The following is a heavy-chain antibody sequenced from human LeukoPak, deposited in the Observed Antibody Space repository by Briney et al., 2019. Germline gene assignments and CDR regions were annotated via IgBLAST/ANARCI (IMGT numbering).Heavy chain of an antibody. CDR1: GGSISSSSYY. D-gene: IGHD6-13*01. CDR3: ARRLSSWYVGYFDH. CDR2: IYYSGST. J-gene: IGHJ4*02. V-gene: IGHV4-39*01. Sequence: SETLSLTCTVSGGSISSSSYYWGWIRQPPGKGLEWIGSIYYSGSTYYNPSLKSRVTISVDTSKNQFSLKLSSVIAADTAVYYCARRLSSWYVGYFDHWGQGTLVTVSS.